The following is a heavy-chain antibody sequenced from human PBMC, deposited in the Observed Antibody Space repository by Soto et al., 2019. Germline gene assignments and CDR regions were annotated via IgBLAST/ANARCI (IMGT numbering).Heavy chain of an antibody. CDR2: IYTSGST. Sequence: QVQLQESGPGLVKPSETLSLTCTVSGGSISSYYWSWIRQPAGKGLEWIGRIYTSGSTNYNPSLMSRVTMSVDTSKNQFSLKLSSVTAADTAVYYCARSLYSSSWYVWFDPWGQGTLVTVSS. V-gene: IGHV4-4*07. CDR3: ARSLYSSSWYVWFDP. D-gene: IGHD6-13*01. J-gene: IGHJ5*02. CDR1: GGSISSYY.